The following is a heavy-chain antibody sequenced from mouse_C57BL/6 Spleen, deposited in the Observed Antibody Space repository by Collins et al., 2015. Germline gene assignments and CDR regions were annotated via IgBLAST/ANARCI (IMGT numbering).Heavy chain of an antibody. V-gene: IGHV1-52*01. J-gene: IGHJ3*01. CDR2: IDPSDSET. D-gene: IGHD4-1*01. CDR1: GYTFTSYW. CDR3: ARTLTGPFAY. Sequence: QVQLQQPGAELVRPGSSVKLSCKASGYTFTSYWMHWVKQRPIQGLEWIGNIDPSDSETRYNQKFKDKATLTVDKSSSTAYMQLSSLTSEDSAVYYCARTLTGPFAYWGQGTLVTVSA.